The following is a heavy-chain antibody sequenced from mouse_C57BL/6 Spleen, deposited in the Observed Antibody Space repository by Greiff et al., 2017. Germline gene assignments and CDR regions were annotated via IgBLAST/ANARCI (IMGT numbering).Heavy chain of an antibody. J-gene: IGHJ2*01. Sequence: EVKLVESGGGLVKPGGSLKLSCAASGFTFSDYGMHWVRQAPEKGLEWVAYISSGSSTIYYADTVKGRFTISRDNAKNTLFLQMTRLRSEDTAMYYCARDYYGSSKRYYFDYWGQGTTLTGSS. V-gene: IGHV5-17*01. D-gene: IGHD1-1*01. CDR1: GFTFSDYG. CDR2: ISSGSSTI. CDR3: ARDYYGSSKRYYFDY.